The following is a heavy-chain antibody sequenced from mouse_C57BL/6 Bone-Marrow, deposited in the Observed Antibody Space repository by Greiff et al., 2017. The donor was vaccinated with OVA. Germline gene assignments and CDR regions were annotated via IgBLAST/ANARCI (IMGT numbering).Heavy chain of an antibody. J-gene: IGHJ1*03. Sequence: EVQLQQSGGGLVQPGGSLSLSCAASGFTFTDYYMSWVRQPPGKALEWLGFIRNKANGYTTEYSASVKGRFTISRDNSQSILYLQMNALRAEDSATYYCASECGSRSYWYFDVWGTGTTVTVSS. CDR3: ASECGSRSYWYFDV. D-gene: IGHD1-1*01. V-gene: IGHV7-3*01. CDR2: IRNKANGYTT. CDR1: GFTFTDYY.